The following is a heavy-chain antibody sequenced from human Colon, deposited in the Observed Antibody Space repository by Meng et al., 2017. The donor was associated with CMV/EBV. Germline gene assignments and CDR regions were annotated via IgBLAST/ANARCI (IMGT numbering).Heavy chain of an antibody. J-gene: IGHJ4*02. CDR2: VYIRGNT. Sequence: QLSASGPVLGKPSETLSLPCTIPGASITSYDWSRIRQPAWKGLEWIGRVYIRGNTNYNPDLKSRVTISLDTSKNQLSLNIRSVTAADTAVYYCARDSNLSGLAYWGQGTLVTVSS. CDR3: ARDSNLSGLAY. V-gene: IGHV4-4*07. D-gene: IGHD3-10*01. CDR1: GASITSYD.